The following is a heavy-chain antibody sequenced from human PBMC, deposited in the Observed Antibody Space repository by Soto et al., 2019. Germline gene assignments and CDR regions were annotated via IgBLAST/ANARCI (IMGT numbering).Heavy chain of an antibody. J-gene: IGHJ5*02. CDR3: ARHEFYDYVWGSYRDNWFDP. V-gene: IGHV4-39*01. Sequence: SETLSLTCTVSGGSISSSSYYWGWIRQPPGKGLEWIGSIYYSGSTYYNPSLKSRVTISVDTSKNQFSLKLSSVTAADTAVYYCARHEFYDYVWGSYRDNWFDPWGQGTLVTVSS. CDR2: IYYSGST. D-gene: IGHD3-16*02. CDR1: GGSISSSSYY.